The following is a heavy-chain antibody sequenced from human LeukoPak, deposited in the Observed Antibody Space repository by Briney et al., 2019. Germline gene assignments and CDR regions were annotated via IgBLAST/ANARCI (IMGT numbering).Heavy chain of an antibody. Sequence: ASVKVSCKASGYTFTNYGISWVRQAPGQGLEWMGWINPNSGGTIYAQKLQGRVTMTTDTSTSTAYMELRSLRSDDTAVYYCARDMYRSGRVPFDYWGQGTLVTVSS. CDR2: INPNSGGT. V-gene: IGHV1-18*01. CDR1: GYTFTNYG. CDR3: ARDMYRSGRVPFDY. D-gene: IGHD6-19*01. J-gene: IGHJ4*02.